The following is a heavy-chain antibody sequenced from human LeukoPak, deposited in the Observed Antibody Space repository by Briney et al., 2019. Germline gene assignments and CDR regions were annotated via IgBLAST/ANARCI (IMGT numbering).Heavy chain of an antibody. J-gene: IGHJ4*02. CDR1: GFTFTSHV. V-gene: IGHV3-64D*06. Sequence: PGGSLRLSRSASGFTFTSHVMHWVRQAPGKGLQYVSGISMNVQTTYYAGSVKGRFTISRDSSKNTVYLQMNSLTAEDTAVYYCVREGLERRTNFDYRGQGTLVSVSS. D-gene: IGHD1-1*01. CDR2: ISMNVQTT. CDR3: VREGLERRTNFDY.